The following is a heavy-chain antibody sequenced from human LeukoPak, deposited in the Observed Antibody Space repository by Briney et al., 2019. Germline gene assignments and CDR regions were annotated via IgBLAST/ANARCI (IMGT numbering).Heavy chain of an antibody. Sequence: GGSLRLSCAASGSTFSSYWMSWVRQAPGKGLEWVANIKQDGSEKYYVDSVKGRFTISRDNAKNSLYLQMNSLRAEDTAVYYFWRVVPWEVQVLEWLRPALAFDIWGQRTTVTVSS. V-gene: IGHV3-7*01. CDR1: GSTFSSYW. D-gene: IGHD3-3*01. CDR3: WRVVPWEVQVLEWLRPALAFDI. CDR2: IKQDGSEK. J-gene: IGHJ3*02.